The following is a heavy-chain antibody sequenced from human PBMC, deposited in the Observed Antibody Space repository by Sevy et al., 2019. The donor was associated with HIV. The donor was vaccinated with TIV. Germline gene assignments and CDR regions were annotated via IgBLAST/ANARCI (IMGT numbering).Heavy chain of an antibody. CDR2: IKARPDGGTT. Sequence: GESLKISCAASGFTFSYAWMSWVRQAPGKGLEWVGRIKARPDGGTTDYAAPVKGRFTISRDDSKNTLYLQMNSLKTEDTAGYYCSTDPIIVLLVTDGMDVWGQGTTVTVSS. V-gene: IGHV3-15*01. CDR1: GFTFSYAW. D-gene: IGHD2-8*01. CDR3: STDPIIVLLVTDGMDV. J-gene: IGHJ6*02.